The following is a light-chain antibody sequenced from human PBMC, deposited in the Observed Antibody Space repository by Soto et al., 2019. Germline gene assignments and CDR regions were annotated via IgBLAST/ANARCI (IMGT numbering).Light chain of an antibody. Sequence: QSVLPQTPSVSGTPGQTVTICCYGSSSNIGRNYVYWYQQLPGAAPKLLMYSHNIRPSGVPDRFSASTSGTSASLVISGLRSEDEADYHCATWDDDVSGVVFGGGTKVTVL. V-gene: IGLV1-47*02. CDR3: ATWDDDVSGVV. CDR2: SHN. J-gene: IGLJ2*01. CDR1: SSNIGRNY.